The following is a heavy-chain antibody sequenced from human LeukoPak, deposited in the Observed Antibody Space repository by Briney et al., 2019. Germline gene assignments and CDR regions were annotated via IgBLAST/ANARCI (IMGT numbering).Heavy chain of an antibody. Sequence: PGGSLRLSCAASGFTFSSYAMHWVRQAPGKGLEWVAVISYDGSNKYYADSVKGRFTISRDNSKNTLYLQMNSLRAEDTAVYYCARGPIFNIFDYWGQGTLVTVSS. CDR3: ARGPIFNIFDY. CDR2: ISYDGSNK. J-gene: IGHJ4*02. CDR1: GFTFSSYA. V-gene: IGHV3-30-3*01.